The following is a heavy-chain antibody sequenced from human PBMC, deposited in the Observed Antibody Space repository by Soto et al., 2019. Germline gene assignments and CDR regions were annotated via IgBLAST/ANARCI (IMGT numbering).Heavy chain of an antibody. Sequence: EVQLLVSGGGLVQPGGSLRLSCAASGFTFSSFAMSWVRQAPGKGLEWVSAIGSRGDSTYYADSVKGRFTISRDNSKNTLYLQMNSLRAEDTAVCYCAKDLIYGYNSGRPFDSRGQGTLVTVSS. CDR2: IGSRGDST. V-gene: IGHV3-23*01. CDR1: GFTFSSFA. D-gene: IGHD6-19*01. J-gene: IGHJ4*02. CDR3: AKDLIYGYNSGRPFDS.